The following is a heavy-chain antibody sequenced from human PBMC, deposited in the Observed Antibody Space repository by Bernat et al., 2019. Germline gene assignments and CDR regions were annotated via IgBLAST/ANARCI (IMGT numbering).Heavy chain of an antibody. CDR2: ISYDGSNK. CDR3: AKGGLRYFDWLRADDAFDI. V-gene: IGHV3-30*18. D-gene: IGHD3-9*01. Sequence: QVQLVESGEGVVQPGRSLRLSCAASGFTFSSYGMHWVRQAPGKGLEWVAVISYDGSNKYYADSVKGRFTISRDNSKNTLYLQMNSLRAEDTAVYYCAKGGLRYFDWLRADDAFDIWGQGTMVTVSS. J-gene: IGHJ3*02. CDR1: GFTFSSYG.